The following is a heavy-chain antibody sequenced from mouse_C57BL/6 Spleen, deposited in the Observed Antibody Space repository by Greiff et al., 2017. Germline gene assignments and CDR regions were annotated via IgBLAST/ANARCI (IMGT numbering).Heavy chain of an antibody. CDR1: GFTFSSYA. D-gene: IGHD1-1*01. Sequence: EVKLVESGEGLVKPGGSLKLSCAASGFTFSSYAMSWVRQTPEKRLEWVAYISSGGDYIYYADTVKGRFTISRDNARNTLYLQMSSLKSEDTAMYYCTRESSPYYYAMDYWGQGTSVTVSS. CDR3: TRESSPYYYAMDY. V-gene: IGHV5-9-1*02. CDR2: ISSGGDYI. J-gene: IGHJ4*01.